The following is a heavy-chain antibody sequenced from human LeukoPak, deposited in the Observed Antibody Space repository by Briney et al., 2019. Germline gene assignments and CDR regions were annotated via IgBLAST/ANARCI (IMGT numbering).Heavy chain of an antibody. D-gene: IGHD3-9*01. CDR2: IYCSGST. CDR1: GGSISSSSYY. J-gene: IGHJ4*02. Sequence: SETLSLTCTVSGGSISSSSYYWGWVRQPPGTGLEWIGSIYCSGSTYYNPSLKSRVTISVDTSKNQFSLKLSSVTAADTAVYYCARILRLLRYFDWSSGGGYFDYWGQGTLVTVSS. V-gene: IGHV4-39*01. CDR3: ARILRLLRYFDWSSGGGYFDY.